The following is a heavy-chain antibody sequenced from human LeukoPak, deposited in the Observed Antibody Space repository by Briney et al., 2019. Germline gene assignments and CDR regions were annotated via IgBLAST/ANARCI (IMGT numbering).Heavy chain of an antibody. V-gene: IGHV3-7*01. CDR1: GFTFSSYW. Sequence: GGSLRLSCAASGFTFSSYWMSWVRQAPGKGLEWVANIKQDGSEKYYVDSVKGRFTISKDNAKNSLYLQMNSLRAEDTAVYFCARDRGIVGTTWEGFDYWGQGTLVTVSS. D-gene: IGHD1-26*01. J-gene: IGHJ4*02. CDR2: IKQDGSEK. CDR3: ARDRGIVGTTWEGFDY.